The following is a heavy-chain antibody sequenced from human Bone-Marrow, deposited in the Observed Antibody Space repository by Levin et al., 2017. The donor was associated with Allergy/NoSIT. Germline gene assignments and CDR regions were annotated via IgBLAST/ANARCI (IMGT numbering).Heavy chain of an antibody. J-gene: IGHJ5*02. V-gene: IGHV4-31*03. D-gene: IGHD3-16*01. CDR3: ARGQYQLLT. CDR2: IYYSGDT. CDR1: GGSISSDDYY. Sequence: SQTLSLPCNVSGGSISSDDYYWNWIRQHPGKGLEWIGYIYYSGDTYYNPTLKSRVAISVDTSKSQFSLKLNSVTATDTAVYYCARGQYQLLTWGQGTLVTVSS.